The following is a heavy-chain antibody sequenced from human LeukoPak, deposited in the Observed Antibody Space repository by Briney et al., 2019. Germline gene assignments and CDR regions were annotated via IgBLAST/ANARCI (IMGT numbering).Heavy chain of an antibody. CDR2: SNTDGSST. Sequence: GGSLRLSCAASGFTFSRYWVHWVRQAPGKGLVWVSRSNTDGSSTNYADSVKGRFTISRDNAKSTLYLQMNSLRAEDTAVYYCARGYSDYYYFDSWGQGTLVTVSS. CDR1: GFTFSRYW. CDR3: ARGYSDYYYFDS. V-gene: IGHV3-74*01. D-gene: IGHD4-11*01. J-gene: IGHJ4*02.